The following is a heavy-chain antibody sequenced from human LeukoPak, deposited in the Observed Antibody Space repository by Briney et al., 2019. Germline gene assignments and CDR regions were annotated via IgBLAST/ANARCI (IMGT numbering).Heavy chain of an antibody. CDR3: AKTAHSHYDNTVSHDY. J-gene: IGHJ4*02. CDR1: GFTFSSYS. D-gene: IGHD4-17*01. CDR2: ISSSSSYI. V-gene: IGHV3-21*04. Sequence: TGGSLRLSCAASGFTFSSYSMNWVRQAPGKGLEWVSSISSSSSYIYYADSVKGRFTISRDNAKNSLYLQMNSLRAEDTAVYYCAKTAHSHYDNTVSHDYWGQGTLVTVSS.